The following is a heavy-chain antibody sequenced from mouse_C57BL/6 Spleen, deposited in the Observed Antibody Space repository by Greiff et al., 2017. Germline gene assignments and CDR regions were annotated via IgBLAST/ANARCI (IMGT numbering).Heavy chain of an antibody. CDR1: GFTFSSYT. J-gene: IGHJ2*01. V-gene: IGHV5-9*01. D-gene: IGHD1-1*01. CDR2: ISGGGGNT. Sequence: EVKLMESGGGLVKPGGSLKLSCAASGFTFSSYTMSWVRQTPEKRLEWVATISGGGGNTYYPDSVKGRFTISRDKSKHTLYLQMSSLRSEDTALYYCARQGYYGSSYVNYFDYWGQGTTLTVSS. CDR3: ARQGYYGSSYVNYFDY.